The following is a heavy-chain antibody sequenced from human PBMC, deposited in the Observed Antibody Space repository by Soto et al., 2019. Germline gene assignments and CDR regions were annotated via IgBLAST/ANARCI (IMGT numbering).Heavy chain of an antibody. J-gene: IGHJ4*02. D-gene: IGHD2-15*01. V-gene: IGHV3-23*01. Sequence: GGSLRLSCEASGFMFSEYAMNWVRQAPGKGLEWVSDINKSGGDIDYADFVKGRFTISRDNSKNTLFLQMESLRAEDTAIYYCAREDGGGPLDYWGQGILVTVSS. CDR2: INKSGGDI. CDR3: AREDGGGPLDY. CDR1: GFMFSEYA.